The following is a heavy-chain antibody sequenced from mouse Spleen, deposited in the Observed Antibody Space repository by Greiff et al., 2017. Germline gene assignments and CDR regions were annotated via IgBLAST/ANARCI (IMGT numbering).Heavy chain of an antibody. V-gene: IGHV5-9-3*01. Sequence: EVQRVESGGGLVKLGGSLKLSCAASGFTFSSYAMSWVRQTPEKRLEWVATISSGGGNTYYPDSVKGRFTISRDNAKNTLYLQMSSLKSEDTAMYYCARQGITTVVADWYFDVWGAGTTVTVSS. J-gene: IGHJ1*01. CDR3: ARQGITTVVADWYFDV. D-gene: IGHD1-1*01. CDR1: GFTFSSYA. CDR2: ISSGGGNT.